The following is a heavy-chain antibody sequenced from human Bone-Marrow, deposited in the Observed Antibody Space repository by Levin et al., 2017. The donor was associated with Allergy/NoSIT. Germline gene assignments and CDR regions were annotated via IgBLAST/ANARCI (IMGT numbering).Heavy chain of an antibody. D-gene: IGHD3-10*01. J-gene: IGHJ6*02. CDR2: IKQDGSEK. CDR1: GFTFSSYW. V-gene: IGHV3-7*01. Sequence: GESLKISCAASGFTFSSYWMSWVRQAPGKGLEWVANIKQDGSEKYYVDSVKGRFTISRDNAKNSLYLQMNSLRAEDTAVYYCARDSGSRPVMVYGMDVWGQGTTVTVSS. CDR3: ARDSGSRPVMVYGMDV.